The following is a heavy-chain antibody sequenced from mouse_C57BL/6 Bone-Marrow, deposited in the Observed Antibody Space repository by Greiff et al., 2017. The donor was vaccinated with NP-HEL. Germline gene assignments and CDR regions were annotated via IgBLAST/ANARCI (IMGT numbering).Heavy chain of an antibody. Sequence: LVESGPELVKPGASVKLSCKASGYTFTSYDINWVKQRPGQGLEWIGWIYPRDGSTKYNEKFKGKATLTVDTSSSTAYMELHSLTSEDSAVYFCARYNYYSNLGDPWFAYWGQGTLVTVSA. CDR2: IYPRDGST. CDR1: GYTFTSYD. D-gene: IGHD2-5*01. J-gene: IGHJ3*01. CDR3: ARYNYYSNLGDPWFAY. V-gene: IGHV1-85*01.